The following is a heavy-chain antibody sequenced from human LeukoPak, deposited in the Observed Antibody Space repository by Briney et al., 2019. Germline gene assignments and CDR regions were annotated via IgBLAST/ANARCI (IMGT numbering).Heavy chain of an antibody. CDR1: GYTFTSYG. CDR3: ARWVAAIHYFDY. V-gene: IGHV1-18*01. D-gene: IGHD2-21*02. J-gene: IGHJ4*02. CDR2: ISAYNGNT. Sequence: ASVKVSCKASGYTFTSYGISWVRQAPGQGLEWMGWISAYNGNTNYAQKSQGRVTMTRDTSISTAYMELSRLRSDDTAVYYCARWVAAIHYFDYWGQGTLVTVPS.